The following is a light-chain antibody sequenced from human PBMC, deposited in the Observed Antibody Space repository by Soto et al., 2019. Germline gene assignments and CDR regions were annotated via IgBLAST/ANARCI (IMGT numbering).Light chain of an antibody. Sequence: EIVLTQSPGTLSLSPGERATLSCRTSLSVSVYLDWYQQKPGQAPRLLISDASNRATGIPARFSGSGSGTDFTLTISRLEPEDFAVYYCQQYGYSPITFGQGTRLEIK. V-gene: IGKV3-20*01. CDR1: LSVSVY. CDR2: DAS. J-gene: IGKJ5*01. CDR3: QQYGYSPIT.